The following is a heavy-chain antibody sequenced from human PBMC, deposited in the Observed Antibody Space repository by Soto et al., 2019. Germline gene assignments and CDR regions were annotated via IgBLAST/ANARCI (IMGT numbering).Heavy chain of an antibody. CDR1: GGSISSSIYY. Sequence: PSETLSLTCTVSGGSISSSIYYWGWIRQPPGKGLEWIGSIYYSGSTYNNPSLKSRVTISVDTSKNQFSLKLSSVTAADTAVYYCARSDIVVVPATFDPWGQGTLVTVSS. CDR3: ARSDIVVVPATFDP. D-gene: IGHD2-2*01. CDR2: IYYSGST. V-gene: IGHV4-39*01. J-gene: IGHJ5*02.